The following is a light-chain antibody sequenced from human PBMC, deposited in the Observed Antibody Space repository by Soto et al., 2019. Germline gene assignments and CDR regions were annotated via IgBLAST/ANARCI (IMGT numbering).Light chain of an antibody. CDR2: GAS. V-gene: IGKV3-15*01. J-gene: IGKJ4*01. Sequence: EILMTQSPATLFVSPGERATLSCRASQRVSSNLAWYQQKPGQAPRLLIYGASTRATGIPARFSGSGSGTEFTLTISSLQSEDFAVYYCQQYNNWPPLTFGGGTKVEIK. CDR3: QQYNNWPPLT. CDR1: QRVSSN.